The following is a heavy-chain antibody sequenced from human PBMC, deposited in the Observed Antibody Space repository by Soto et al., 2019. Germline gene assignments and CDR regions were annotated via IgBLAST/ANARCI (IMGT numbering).Heavy chain of an antibody. CDR2: ISSSGSTI. D-gene: IGHD6-13*01. J-gene: IGHJ4*02. CDR1: GFTFSDYY. V-gene: IGHV3-11*01. Sequence: GSLRLSCAASGFTFSDYYMSWIRQAPGKGLEWVSYISSSGSTIYYADSVKGRFTISRDNAKNSLYLQMNSLRAAAGYGSSWSYYFDYWGQGTLVTVSS. CDR3: SYYFDY.